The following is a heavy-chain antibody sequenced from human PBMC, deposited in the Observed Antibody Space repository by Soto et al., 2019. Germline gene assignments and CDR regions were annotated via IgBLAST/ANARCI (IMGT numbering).Heavy chain of an antibody. CDR1: GGSFSGYY. J-gene: IGHJ4*02. D-gene: IGHD6-13*01. V-gene: IGHV4-34*01. Sequence: QVQLQQWGAGLLKPSETLSLTCAVYGGSFSGYYWSWIRQPPGKGLEWIGEINHSGSTNYNPSLKSRVTISVDTSKNQFSLKLSSVTAADTAVYYCARVRSSSWYPYYFDYWGQGTLVTVSS. CDR3: ARVRSSSWYPYYFDY. CDR2: INHSGST.